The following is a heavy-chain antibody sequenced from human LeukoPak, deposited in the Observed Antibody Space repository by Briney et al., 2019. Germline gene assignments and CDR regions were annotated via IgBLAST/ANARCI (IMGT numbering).Heavy chain of an antibody. D-gene: IGHD2-15*01. V-gene: IGHV3-23*01. CDR1: GFTFSNYA. CDR2: ITGSGDST. Sequence: GGSLRLSCAASGFTFSNYAMSWVRQAPGKGLGWVSTITGSGDSTYYADSVKGRFTLSRDISKNTLYLQMNSLRAEDTAVYYGAKLHCRGSSCYSIDHWGQGTMVTVSS. J-gene: IGHJ4*02. CDR3: AKLHCRGSSCYSIDH.